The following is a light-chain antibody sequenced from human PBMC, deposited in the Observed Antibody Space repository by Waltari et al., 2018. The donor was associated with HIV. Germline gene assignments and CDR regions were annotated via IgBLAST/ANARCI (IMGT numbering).Light chain of an antibody. CDR1: SSNIGSNT. CDR3: AAWDDSLNGHVV. V-gene: IGLV1-44*01. J-gene: IGLJ2*01. Sequence: QSVLTQPPSASGTPGQRVTIPCSGSSSNIGSNTVNWYQQLPGTAPKLLIYSNNQRPSGVPDRFSGSKSGTSASLAISGLQSEDEADYYCAAWDDSLNGHVVFGGGTKLTV. CDR2: SNN.